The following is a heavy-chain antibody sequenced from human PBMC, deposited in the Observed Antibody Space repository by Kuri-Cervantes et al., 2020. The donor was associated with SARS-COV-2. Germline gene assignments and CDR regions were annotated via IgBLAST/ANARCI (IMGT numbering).Heavy chain of an antibody. J-gene: IGHJ6*02. CDR1: GYTFSNYA. V-gene: IGHV1-3*01. CDR2: INAGNGNT. CDR3: ASGVRYCSGGSCYRSPYYYYGMDV. Sequence: ASVKVSCKASGYTFSNYAMHWVRQAPGQRLEWMGWINAGNGNTKYSQKFQGRVTITRDTSASTAYMELSSLRSEDTAVYYCASGVRYCSGGSCYRSPYYYYGMDVWGQGTTVTVSS. D-gene: IGHD2-15*01.